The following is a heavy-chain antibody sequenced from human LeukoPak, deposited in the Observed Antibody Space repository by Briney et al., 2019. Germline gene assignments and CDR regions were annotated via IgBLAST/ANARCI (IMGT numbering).Heavy chain of an antibody. CDR1: GGSLSSSSYY. V-gene: IGHV4-39*01. CDR2: IYYSGST. D-gene: IGHD3-10*01. CDR3: ASNTGAAFDI. J-gene: IGHJ3*02. Sequence: SETLSLTCTVSGGSLSSSSYYWGWIRQPPGKGLEWLGSIYYSGSTYYNPSLKSRVTISVDTSKSQFSLKLSSVTAADTAVYYCASNTGAAFDIWGQGTMVTVSS.